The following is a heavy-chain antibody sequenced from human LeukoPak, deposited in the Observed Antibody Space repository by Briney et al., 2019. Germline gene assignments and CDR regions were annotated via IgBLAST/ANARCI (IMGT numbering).Heavy chain of an antibody. D-gene: IGHD3-16*01. V-gene: IGHV3-48*02. CDR3: ARDPLGVLSYFDY. CDR1: GFTFSNYG. J-gene: IGHJ4*02. CDR2: ISSSSSLI. Sequence: GGSLRLSCAASGFTFSNYGMNWVRQAPGKGLEWISYISSSSSLIYYADSVKGRFTISRDNAKNSLYLQMNSLRDEDTAVYYCARDPLGVLSYFDYWGQGTLVTVSS.